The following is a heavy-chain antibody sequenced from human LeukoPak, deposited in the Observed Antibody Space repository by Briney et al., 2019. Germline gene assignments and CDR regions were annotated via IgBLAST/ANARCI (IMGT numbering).Heavy chain of an antibody. J-gene: IGHJ5*02. D-gene: IGHD4-17*01. CDR2: IYYSGRT. CDR3: ARNYGDYENWFDP. Sequence: SETLSLTCTVSGGSISSSSYYWGWIRQPPGKGLGWIGRIYYSGRTYYNPSRKSRVTISVYTSKNQFSLKLSSVTAADTAVYYCARNYGDYENWFDPWGQGTLVTVSS. V-gene: IGHV4-39*01. CDR1: GGSISSSSYY.